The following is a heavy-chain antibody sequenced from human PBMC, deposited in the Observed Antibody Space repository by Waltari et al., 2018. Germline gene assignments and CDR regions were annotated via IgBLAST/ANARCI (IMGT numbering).Heavy chain of an antibody. J-gene: IGHJ4*02. Sequence: QVHLRESGPGMVRSSETLSRTCTVSGRSVNNAFYWAWIRQSPGGGLEWIASIYHTGSSHYNSSLKSRVSISTNMSTKQFFLTLTHLTAADTAVYYCAEEGNTTAGLFDSWGQGTLVTVSS. V-gene: IGHV4-38-2*02. CDR1: GRSVNNAFY. CDR3: AEEGNTTAGLFDS. D-gene: IGHD6-25*01. CDR2: IYHTGSS.